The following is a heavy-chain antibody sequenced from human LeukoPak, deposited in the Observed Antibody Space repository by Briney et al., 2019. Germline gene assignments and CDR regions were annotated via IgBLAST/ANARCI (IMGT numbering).Heavy chain of an antibody. V-gene: IGHV4-59*01. D-gene: IGHD2-15*01. CDR1: GGSISSYY. J-gene: IGHJ4*02. Sequence: PETLSLTCTVSGGSISSYYWSWIRQPPGKGLEWIGYIYYSGSTNYNPSLKSRVTISVDTSKNQFSLKLSSVTAADTAVYYCARVLHCSGGSCYWYFDYWGQGTLVTVSS. CDR2: IYYSGST. CDR3: ARVLHCSGGSCYWYFDY.